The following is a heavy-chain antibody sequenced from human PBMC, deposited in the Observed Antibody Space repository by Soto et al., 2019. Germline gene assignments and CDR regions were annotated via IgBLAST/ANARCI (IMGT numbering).Heavy chain of an antibody. Sequence: SETLSLTCAVYGGSFSGYYWSWIRQPPGKGLEWIGEINHSGSTNYNPSLKSRVTISVDTSKNQFSLKLSSVTAADTAVYYCARGGGYYGSGSYPYYYYYGMDVWGQGTTVTVS. CDR2: INHSGST. J-gene: IGHJ6*02. CDR1: GGSFSGYY. V-gene: IGHV4-34*01. CDR3: ARGGGYYGSGSYPYYYYYGMDV. D-gene: IGHD3-10*01.